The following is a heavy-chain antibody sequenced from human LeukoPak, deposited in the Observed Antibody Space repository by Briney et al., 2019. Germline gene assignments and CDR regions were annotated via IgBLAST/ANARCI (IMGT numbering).Heavy chain of an antibody. CDR3: ARSKTVAGTIDY. CDR2: IYSGIST. Sequence: GGSLRLPCAASGFTVSSNYMSWVRQAPGKGLEWVSVIYSGISTYYADSVKGRFTISRDNSKNTRYLQMNSLRAEDTAVYYCARSKTVAGTIDYWGQGTLVTVSS. J-gene: IGHJ4*02. D-gene: IGHD6-19*01. V-gene: IGHV3-53*01. CDR1: GFTVSSNY.